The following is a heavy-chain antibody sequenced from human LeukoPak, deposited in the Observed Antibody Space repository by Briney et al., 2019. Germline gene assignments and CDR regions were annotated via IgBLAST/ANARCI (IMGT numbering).Heavy chain of an antibody. CDR3: ARGLDYYGSGSPPGRFDY. V-gene: IGHV3-23*01. CDR1: GFTFSNYA. Sequence: GGSLRLSCAASGFTFSNYAMSWVRQAPGKGLEWVSGISGSGGSTYYADSVKGRFTISRDNSKNTLYLQMNSLRAEDTAVYYCARGLDYYGSGSPPGRFDYWGQGTLVTVSS. D-gene: IGHD3-10*01. J-gene: IGHJ4*02. CDR2: ISGSGGST.